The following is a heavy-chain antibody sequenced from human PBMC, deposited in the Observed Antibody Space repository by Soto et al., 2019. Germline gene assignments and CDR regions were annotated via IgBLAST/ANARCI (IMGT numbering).Heavy chain of an antibody. D-gene: IGHD5-12*01. Sequence: SVKVSCKASGVTFSSQDMRCVLQSPLQGLDWMGGIIPIFGTPQYAEKFQDRVTITADESTSTAYMELSSLTSEDTAVYYCATNEGRDGYSFDYWGQGTLVTVSS. V-gene: IGHV1-69*13. CDR2: IIPIFGTP. CDR3: ATNEGRDGYSFDY. CDR1: GVTFSSQD. J-gene: IGHJ4*02.